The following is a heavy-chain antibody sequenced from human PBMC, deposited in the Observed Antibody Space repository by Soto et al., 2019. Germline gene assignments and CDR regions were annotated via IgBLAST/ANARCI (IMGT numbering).Heavy chain of an antibody. J-gene: IGHJ4*02. CDR1: GFSLSTRDVG. CDR3: AHGSGWLFDY. D-gene: IGHD6-19*01. V-gene: IGHV2-5*01. CDR2: IYWNDDN. Sequence: QITLKESGPTLVKPTQTLTLTCTFSGFSLSTRDVGVGWIRQPPGKGLEWLALIYWNDDNKYSPHLKSRLTLTKDTSKNQVVFTLTNVDPSDTATYYCAHGSGWLFDYWGQGSLVTGSS.